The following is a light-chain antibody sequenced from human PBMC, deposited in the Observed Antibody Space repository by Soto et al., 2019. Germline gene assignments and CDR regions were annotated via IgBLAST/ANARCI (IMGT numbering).Light chain of an antibody. V-gene: IGLV1-47*01. CDR3: AAWDDSLRGPV. Sequence: QPVLTQPPSASGTPGQRVTISCSGSSSNIENNYVYWYQRLPGTAPKLLINKNNQRPSGVPDRFSGSKSGTSASLAISGLRSEDEADYFCAAWDDSLRGPVFGGGTKLTVL. J-gene: IGLJ2*01. CDR1: SSNIENNY. CDR2: KNN.